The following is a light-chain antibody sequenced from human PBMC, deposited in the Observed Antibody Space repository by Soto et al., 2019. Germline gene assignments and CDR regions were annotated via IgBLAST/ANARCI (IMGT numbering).Light chain of an antibody. CDR3: QVWDSSSDHPGV. CDR1: NIGSKS. J-gene: IGLJ2*01. V-gene: IGLV3-21*04. Sequence: SYELTQPPSVSVAPGKTARITCGGNNIGSKSVHWYQQKPGQAPVLVIYYDSDRPSGIPERFSGANSGNTAPLSVSRVEAGDEADYYCQVWDSSSDHPGVFGGGTKLTVL. CDR2: YDS.